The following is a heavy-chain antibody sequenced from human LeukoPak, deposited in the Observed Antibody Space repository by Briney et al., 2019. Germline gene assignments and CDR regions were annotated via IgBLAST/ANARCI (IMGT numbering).Heavy chain of an antibody. J-gene: IGHJ5*02. CDR2: IHDSGST. CDR3: ARVVAAAGNNWFDP. CDR1: GDSISSGGYS. D-gene: IGHD6-13*01. Sequence: SETLSLTCAVPGDSISSGGYSWSWIRQPPGKGLEWIAYIHDSGSTYNNPSLKTRLSISIDTSKNQFSLKLNSVTAADTAVYYCARVVAAAGNNWFDPWGQGTLVTVSS. V-gene: IGHV4-30-4*07.